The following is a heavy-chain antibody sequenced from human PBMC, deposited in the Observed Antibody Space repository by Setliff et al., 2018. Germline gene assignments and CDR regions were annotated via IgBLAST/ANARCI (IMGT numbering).Heavy chain of an antibody. Sequence: SETLSLTCAVYGGSFSGYYWSWIRQPPGKGLEWIGEINHSGSTNYNPSLKSRVTISVDTSKNQFSLKLSSVTAADTAVYYCARGPKSGSYNDAFDIWGQGTMGPSPQ. J-gene: IGHJ3*02. V-gene: IGHV4-34*01. CDR1: GGSFSGYY. CDR3: ARGPKSGSYNDAFDI. D-gene: IGHD1-26*01. CDR2: INHSGST.